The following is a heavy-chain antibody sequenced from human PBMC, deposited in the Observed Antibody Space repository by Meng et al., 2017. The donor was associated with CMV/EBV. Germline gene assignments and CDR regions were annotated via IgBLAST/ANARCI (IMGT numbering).Heavy chain of an antibody. J-gene: IGHJ4*02. V-gene: IGHV3-23*01. CDR2: ISGSGGST. CDR3: AKRRNYVGPLDY. CDR1: RFTFSSYA. Sequence: GESLKISCAASRFTFSSYAMSWVRQAPGKGLEWVSAISGSGGSTYYADSVKGRFTISRDNSKNTLYLQMNSLRAEDTAVYYCAKRRNYVGPLDYWGQGTLVTVSS. D-gene: IGHD1-7*01.